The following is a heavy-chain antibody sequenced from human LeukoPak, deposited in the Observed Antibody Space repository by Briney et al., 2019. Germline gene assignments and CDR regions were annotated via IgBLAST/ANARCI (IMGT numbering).Heavy chain of an antibody. CDR1: GFTFSSYW. D-gene: IGHD3-3*02. V-gene: IGHV3-74*01. Sequence: GGSLRLSCEASGFTFSSYWMHWVRQAPGKGLVWVSRINNDGSTSYADSVKGRFTISRDNARNTLYLQMNSLRAEDTAVYYCARDAFVGSPFDFWGQGTLVTVSS. CDR3: ARDAFVGSPFDF. CDR2: INNDGST. J-gene: IGHJ4*02.